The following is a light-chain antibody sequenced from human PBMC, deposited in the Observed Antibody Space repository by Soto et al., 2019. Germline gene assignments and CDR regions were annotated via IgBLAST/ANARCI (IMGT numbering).Light chain of an antibody. CDR1: QGISNY. Sequence: DIQMTQSPSSLSASVGDRVTITCRASQGISNYLAGYQQKPGKVPKLLIYAASTLQSGLPSRFSGSGSGTDVTLTISSLQPEDVATYYCQKYNSAPWTFGQGTKVEIK. J-gene: IGKJ1*01. CDR2: AAS. CDR3: QKYNSAPWT. V-gene: IGKV1-27*01.